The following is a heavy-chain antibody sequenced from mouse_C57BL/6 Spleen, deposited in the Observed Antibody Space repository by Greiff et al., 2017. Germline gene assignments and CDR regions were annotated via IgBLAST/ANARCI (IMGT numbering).Heavy chain of an antibody. V-gene: IGHV1-55*01. Sequence: QVQLQQPGAELVKPGASVKMSCKASGYTFTSYWITWVKQRPGQGLEWIGDIYPGSGSTNYNEKFKSTATLTVDTSSSTAFMQLSSLTSEDSAVYYCERGRYGYDVRAMDYWGQGTSVTVSS. J-gene: IGHJ4*01. CDR2: IYPGSGST. D-gene: IGHD2-2*01. CDR1: GYTFTSYW. CDR3: ERGRYGYDVRAMDY.